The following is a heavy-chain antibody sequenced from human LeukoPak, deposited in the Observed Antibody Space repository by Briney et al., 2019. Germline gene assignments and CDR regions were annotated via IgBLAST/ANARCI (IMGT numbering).Heavy chain of an antibody. J-gene: IGHJ4*02. D-gene: IGHD2-21*02. CDR3: AKLFQQVTGDFDY. Sequence: PGGSLRLSCAASGNYWMHWVRQAPGKGLVWVSHINSDGSWTSYADSVKGRFTISKDNAKNTVYLQMNNLRAEDTAVYYCAKLFQQVTGDFDYWGQGTLVTVSS. CDR2: INSDGSWT. V-gene: IGHV3-74*01. CDR1: GNYW.